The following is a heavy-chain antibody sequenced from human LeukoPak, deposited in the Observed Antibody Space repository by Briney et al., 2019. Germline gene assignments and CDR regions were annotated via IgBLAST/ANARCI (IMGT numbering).Heavy chain of an antibody. CDR3: AHHGGGTIRIAAFDI. J-gene: IGHJ3*02. Sequence: SETLSLTCTVSGGSISSGSYYWSWIRQPAGKGLEWIGRIYTSGSTNYNPSLKSRVTISVDTSKNQFSLKLSSVTAADTAIYYCAHHGGGTIRIAAFDIWGQGTMVTVSS. D-gene: IGHD3-3*01. V-gene: IGHV4-61*02. CDR2: IYTSGST. CDR1: GGSISSGSYY.